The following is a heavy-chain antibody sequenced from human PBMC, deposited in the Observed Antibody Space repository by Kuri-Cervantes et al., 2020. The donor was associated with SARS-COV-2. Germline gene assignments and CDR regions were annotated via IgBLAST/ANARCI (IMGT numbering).Heavy chain of an antibody. Sequence: GSLRLSCSVSGSSISTFYWGWIRQSAGKGLEWIGRIYSSGATNYNPSLESRVTMSIDMSKNQFSLRLTSVTAADTAMYYCARDPSYYYDSSGFWFAFDIWGQGKMVTVSS. V-gene: IGHV4-4*07. D-gene: IGHD3-22*01. J-gene: IGHJ3*02. CDR3: ARDPSYYYDSSGFWFAFDI. CDR2: IYSSGAT. CDR1: GSSISTFY.